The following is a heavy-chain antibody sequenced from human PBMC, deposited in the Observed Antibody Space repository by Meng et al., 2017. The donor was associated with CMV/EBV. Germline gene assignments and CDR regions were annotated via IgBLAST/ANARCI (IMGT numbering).Heavy chain of an antibody. V-gene: IGHV1-2*02. D-gene: IGHD3-10*01. J-gene: IGHJ6*02. Sequence: ASVPVSCKASGYTFPGYYMHWVRQAPGQGLEWMGWINPNSGGTNYAQKFQGRATMTRDTSISTAYMELSRLRSDDTVVYYCARGIWFGEPGGMDVWGQGTMVTVSS. CDR2: INPNSGGT. CDR1: GYTFPGYY. CDR3: ARGIWFGEPGGMDV.